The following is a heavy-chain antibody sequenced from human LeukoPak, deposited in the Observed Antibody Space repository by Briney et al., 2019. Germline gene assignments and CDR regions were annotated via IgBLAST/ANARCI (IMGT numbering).Heavy chain of an antibody. CDR2: INHSGST. Sequence: PSETLSLTCAVYGGSFSGYYWSWIRQPPGKGLEWIGEINHSGSTNYNPSLKSRVTISVDTSKNQFSLKLSPVTAADTAVYYCARGSLLQLPFDYWGQGTLVTVSS. CDR3: ARGSLLQLPFDY. CDR1: GGSFSGYY. V-gene: IGHV4-34*01. J-gene: IGHJ4*02. D-gene: IGHD2-2*01.